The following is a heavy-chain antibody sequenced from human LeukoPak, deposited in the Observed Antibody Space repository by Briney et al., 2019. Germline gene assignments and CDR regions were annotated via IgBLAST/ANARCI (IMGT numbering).Heavy chain of an antibody. V-gene: IGHV4-61*01. CDR1: GGSVSSGSYY. J-gene: IGHJ6*03. CDR3: ARDSRPRGYYYYYMDV. CDR2: IYNSGST. Sequence: SETLSLTCTVSGGSVSSGSYYWSWIRRPPGKGLEWIGYIYNSGSTNYNPSLKSRITISVDTSKNQFSLKLSSVTAADTAVYYCARDSRPRGYYYYYMDVWGKGTTVTVSS.